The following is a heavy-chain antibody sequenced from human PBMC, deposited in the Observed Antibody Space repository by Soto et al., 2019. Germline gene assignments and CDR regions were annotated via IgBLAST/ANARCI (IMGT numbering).Heavy chain of an antibody. J-gene: IGHJ4*02. D-gene: IGHD3-22*01. Sequence: SVKVSCKASGGTFTSYAMNWVRQAPGQRLEWMGRIIAIHGIANYAQNFQGRVTITRDTSASTAYMELSSLRSEDTAVYFCARERYDNSGYFDYFDNWGQGTLVTVSS. CDR3: ARERYDNSGYFDYFDN. V-gene: IGHV1-69*04. CDR1: GGTFTSYA. CDR2: IIAIHGIA.